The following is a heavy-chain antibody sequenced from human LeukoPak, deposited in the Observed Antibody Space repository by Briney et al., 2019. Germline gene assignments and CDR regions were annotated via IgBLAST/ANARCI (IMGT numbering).Heavy chain of an antibody. V-gene: IGHV3-23*01. CDR2: LSGSGSNT. CDR3: ARAVYTGGYGGFYFDY. CDR1: GFTFNTYT. Sequence: TGGSLRLSCAASGFTFNTYTMSWVRQAPGEGLEWASGLSGSGSNTYYADSVKGRFTISRDNSKNTLYLQMNGLRAEDTAIYYCARAVYTGGYGGFYFDYWGQGTLVTVSS. D-gene: IGHD1-26*01. J-gene: IGHJ4*02.